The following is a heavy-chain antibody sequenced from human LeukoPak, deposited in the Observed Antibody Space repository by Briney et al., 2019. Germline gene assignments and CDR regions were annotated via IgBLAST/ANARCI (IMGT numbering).Heavy chain of an antibody. CDR3: ARVNDCSGGSCYPDFDY. CDR1: GGTFSSYA. D-gene: IGHD2-15*01. Sequence: SVKVSCKASGGTFSSYAISWVRQAPGQRLEWTGGIIPIFGTANYAQKFQGTVTITADESTSTAYMGLSSLRSEDTAVYYCARVNDCSGGSCYPDFDYWGQGTLVSVCS. CDR2: IIPIFGTA. J-gene: IGHJ4*02. V-gene: IGHV1-69*01.